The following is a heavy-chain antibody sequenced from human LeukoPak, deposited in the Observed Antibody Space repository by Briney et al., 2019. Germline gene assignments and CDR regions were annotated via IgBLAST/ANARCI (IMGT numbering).Heavy chain of an antibody. CDR3: TRSAATAFDY. CDR1: GYTLTELF. V-gene: IGHV1-24*01. CDR2: FDPEDGET. Sequence: ASVKVSCTVSGYTLTELFMHWVRQAPGKGLEWMGGFDPEDGETIYAQKFQGRVTMTEDTSTDTAYMELSSLRSEDTAVYFCTRSAATAFDYWGQGTLVTVSS. D-gene: IGHD2-15*01. J-gene: IGHJ4*02.